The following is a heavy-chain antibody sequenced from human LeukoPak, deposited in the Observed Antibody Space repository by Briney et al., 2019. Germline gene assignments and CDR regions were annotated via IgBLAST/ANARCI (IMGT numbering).Heavy chain of an antibody. CDR1: GGSISSGGSY. CDR3: ARRGGVTSGNFYLNYFDS. Sequence: PSETLSLTCTVSGGSISSGGSYWSWIRQHPGTGLEWIGYIYYSGATHYNPSLKSRITISADTFKNQFSLKLSSVTAADTAVYYCARRGGVTSGNFYLNYFDSWGQGILVTVSS. V-gene: IGHV4-31*03. D-gene: IGHD3-16*01. CDR2: IYYSGAT. J-gene: IGHJ4*02.